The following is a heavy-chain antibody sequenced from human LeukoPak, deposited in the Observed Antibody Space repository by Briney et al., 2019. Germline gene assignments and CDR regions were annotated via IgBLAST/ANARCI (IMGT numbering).Heavy chain of an antibody. CDR3: ARETMVDGDFDY. CDR2: ISSSSNI. CDR1: GFIFSAYA. D-gene: IGHD1-14*01. V-gene: IGHV3-69-1*01. Sequence: PGGSLRLSCAASGFIFSAYAMNWVRQAPGKVLQWIASISSSSNIFYADSLKGRFTISKDNAKSSLYLQLNSLRAEDTAVYYCARETMVDGDFDYWGQGTLVTVSS. J-gene: IGHJ4*02.